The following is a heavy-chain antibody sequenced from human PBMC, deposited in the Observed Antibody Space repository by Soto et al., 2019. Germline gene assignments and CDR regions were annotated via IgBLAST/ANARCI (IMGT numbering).Heavy chain of an antibody. D-gene: IGHD5-12*01. V-gene: IGHV1-8*01. J-gene: IGHJ6*03. CDR2: MNPDSGNT. CDR1: GYTFPSYD. Sequence: ASVKVSYKASGYTFPSYDINWVRQATGQGLEWMGWMNPDSGNTGYAQKFQGRVTMTRNTSINTAYMELSSLRSEDTAMYYCAREVSGYGSYYYYYMDVWGKGTTVTVSS. CDR3: AREVSGYGSYYYYYMDV.